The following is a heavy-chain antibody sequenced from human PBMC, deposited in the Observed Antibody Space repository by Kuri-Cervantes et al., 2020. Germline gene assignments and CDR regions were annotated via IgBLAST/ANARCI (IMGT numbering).Heavy chain of an antibody. D-gene: IGHD2-15*01. CDR1: GYIFTNYQ. V-gene: IGHV1-46*01. J-gene: IGHJ5*02. CDR3: SRDPCSSGSYYNWFDP. CDR2: INPGSGST. Sequence: ASVKVSCKASGYIFTNYQMHWVRQTPGQGLEWMGIINPGSGSTSYAQKFQGRVSMTRDTSTSTVYMELSSLTSDDTAVYYCSRDPCSSGSYYNWFDPWGQGTLVTVSS.